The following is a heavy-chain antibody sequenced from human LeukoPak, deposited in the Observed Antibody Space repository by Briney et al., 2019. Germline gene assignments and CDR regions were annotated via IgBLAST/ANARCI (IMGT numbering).Heavy chain of an antibody. CDR2: FDPEDGET. J-gene: IGHJ4*02. CDR1: GYTLTELS. Sequence: GASVKVSCKVSGYTLTELSMHWVRQAPGKGLEWMGGFDPEDGETIYAQKFQGRVTMTEDTSTDTAHMELSSLRSEDTAVYYCATDSPGSGSYYFDYWGQGTLVTVSS. D-gene: IGHD5-12*01. V-gene: IGHV1-24*01. CDR3: ATDSPGSGSYYFDY.